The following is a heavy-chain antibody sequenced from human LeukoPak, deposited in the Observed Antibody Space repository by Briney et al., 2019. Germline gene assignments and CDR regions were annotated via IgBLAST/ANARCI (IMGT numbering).Heavy chain of an antibody. V-gene: IGHV3-30*18. Sequence: PGGSLRLSCAASRFTFSSYGMHWVRQAPGKGLEWVAVISYDGSNKYYADSVKGRFTISRDNSKNTLYLQMNSLRAEDTAVYYCAKDSNYYGSGSAWDAFDIWGQGTMVTVSS. CDR3: AKDSNYYGSGSAWDAFDI. J-gene: IGHJ3*02. CDR2: ISYDGSNK. D-gene: IGHD3-10*01. CDR1: RFTFSSYG.